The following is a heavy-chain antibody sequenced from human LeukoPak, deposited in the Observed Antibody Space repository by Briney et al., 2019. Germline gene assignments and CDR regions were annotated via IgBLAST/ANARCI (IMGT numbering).Heavy chain of an antibody. Sequence: GGSLRLSCEASGFXFSSYGISWVRQAPGKGLEWISAISGSGGSTYYADSVEGRFTISRDNSKNTLYLQMNSLSAEDTAVYYCAKFPARGGYNSDFDYWGQGTLVTVSS. D-gene: IGHD5-24*01. V-gene: IGHV3-23*01. CDR1: GFXFSSYG. CDR3: AKFPARGGYNSDFDY. CDR2: ISGSGGST. J-gene: IGHJ4*02.